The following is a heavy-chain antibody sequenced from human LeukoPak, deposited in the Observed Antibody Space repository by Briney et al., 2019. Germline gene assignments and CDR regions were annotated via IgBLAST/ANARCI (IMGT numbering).Heavy chain of an antibody. CDR1: GFTFSSYA. J-gene: IGHJ3*02. CDR2: ISYDGSNK. CDR3: AKPVQQLVLFGAFDI. D-gene: IGHD6-13*01. V-gene: IGHV3-30-3*02. Sequence: PGRSLRLSCAASGFTFSSYAMHWVRQAPGKGLEWVAVISYDGSNKYYADSVKGRFTISRDNSKNTLYLQMNSLRAEDTAVYYCAKPVQQLVLFGAFDIWGQGTMVTVSS.